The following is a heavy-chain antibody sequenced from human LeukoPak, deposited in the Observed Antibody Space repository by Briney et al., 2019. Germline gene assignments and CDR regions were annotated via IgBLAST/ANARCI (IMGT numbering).Heavy chain of an antibody. CDR1: GFTFSSYD. CDR2: IGTAGDT. Sequence: GGSLRLSCAASGFTFSSYDMHWVRQATGKGLEWVSAIGTAGDTYYPGSVKGRFTISRENAKNSLYLQMNSLRAGDTAVYYCARGRPGYSSSWFPIPFDYWGQGTLVTVSS. J-gene: IGHJ4*02. CDR3: ARGRPGYSSSWFPIPFDY. D-gene: IGHD6-13*01. V-gene: IGHV3-13*01.